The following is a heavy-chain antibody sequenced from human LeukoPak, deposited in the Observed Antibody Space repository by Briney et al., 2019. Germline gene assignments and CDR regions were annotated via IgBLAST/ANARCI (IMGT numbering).Heavy chain of an antibody. J-gene: IGHJ4*02. CDR2: IYYSGST. Sequence: SETLSLTCTVSGGSISSYYWSWIRQPPGKGLEWIGYIYYSGSTNYNPSLKSRVTISVDTSKNQFSLKLSSVTAADTAVYYCARASYYYDSSGYDFDYWGQGTLVTVSS. CDR3: ARASYYYDSSGYDFDY. CDR1: GGSISSYY. D-gene: IGHD3-22*01. V-gene: IGHV4-59*01.